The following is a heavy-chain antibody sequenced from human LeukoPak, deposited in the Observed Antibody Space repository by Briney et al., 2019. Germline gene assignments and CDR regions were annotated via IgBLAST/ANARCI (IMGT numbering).Heavy chain of an antibody. V-gene: IGHV4-4*07. CDR3: ARVRSAARPDGDYFDY. CDR2: IYTSGST. J-gene: IGHJ4*02. D-gene: IGHD6-6*01. CDR1: GGSISSYY. Sequence: KPSETLSLTCTVSGGSISSYYWSWIRQPAGKELEWIGRIYTSGSTNYNPSLKSRVTMSVDTSKNQFSLKLSSVTAADTAVYYCARVRSAARPDGDYFDYWGQGTLVTVSS.